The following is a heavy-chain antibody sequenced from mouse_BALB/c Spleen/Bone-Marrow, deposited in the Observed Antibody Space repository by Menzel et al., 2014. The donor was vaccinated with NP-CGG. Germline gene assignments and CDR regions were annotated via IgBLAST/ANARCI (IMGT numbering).Heavy chain of an antibody. J-gene: IGHJ4*01. CDR1: GDSITSGY. D-gene: IGHD1-1*01. Sequence: EVQLQESGPSLVKPSQTLSLTCSVTGDSITSGYWYWIRKFPGNKLEYMGYISYSGSTYYNPSLKSRISITRDTSKNQYYLQLNSVTTEDTATYYCARGGGSSYNYAMDYWGQGTSVTVSS. CDR3: ARGGGSSYNYAMDY. CDR2: ISYSGST. V-gene: IGHV3-8*02.